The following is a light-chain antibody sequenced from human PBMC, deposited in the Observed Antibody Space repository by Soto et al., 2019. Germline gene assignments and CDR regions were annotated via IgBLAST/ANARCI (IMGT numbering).Light chain of an antibody. CDR3: QQSSTTPRT. CDR1: QSLSTY. J-gene: IGKJ1*01. Sequence: DIQMTQSPSSLSASVGDRVTITCRASQSLSTYLNWYQQKPGKAPTLLIYAASTLQSGVPSRFSGSGSGTDFRLTITSLQTEDIATYYCQQSSTTPRTFGQGTNVDFK. CDR2: AAS. V-gene: IGKV1-39*01.